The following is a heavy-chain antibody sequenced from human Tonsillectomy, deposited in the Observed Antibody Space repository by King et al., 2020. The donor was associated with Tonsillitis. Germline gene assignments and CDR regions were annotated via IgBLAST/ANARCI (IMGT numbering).Heavy chain of an antibody. J-gene: IGHJ3*02. CDR2: INPNSGGT. Sequence: QLVQSGAEVKKPGASVKVSCKASGYTFTGYYMHWVRQAPGQGLELMGWINPNSGGTNYAHKFQGRVTMTRDTSISTAYMELSRLRSDDTAVYYCAREGIFGYSSSSGAFDIWGQGTMVTVSS. CDR3: AREGIFGYSSSSGAFDI. D-gene: IGHD6-6*01. V-gene: IGHV1-2*07. CDR1: GYTFTGYY.